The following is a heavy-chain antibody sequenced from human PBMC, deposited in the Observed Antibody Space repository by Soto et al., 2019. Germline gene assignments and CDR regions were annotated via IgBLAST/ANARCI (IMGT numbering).Heavy chain of an antibody. CDR3: GSSGWYRRGSCDS. V-gene: IGHV3-23*01. J-gene: IGHJ4*02. Sequence: GGSLRLSCSASGFTFSSYAMSWVRQAPGKGLEWVSAISGSGGSTYYADSVKGRFTISRDNSKNTLYLQMNSLRAEDTAVYYCGSSGWYRRGSCDSWGQGSPVTVSA. D-gene: IGHD6-19*01. CDR2: ISGSGGST. CDR1: GFTFSSYA.